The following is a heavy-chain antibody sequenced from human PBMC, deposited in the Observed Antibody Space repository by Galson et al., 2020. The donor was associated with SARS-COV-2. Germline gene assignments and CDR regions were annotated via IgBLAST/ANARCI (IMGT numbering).Heavy chain of an antibody. CDR3: AREIYGYSYGGDY. CDR2: IKQDGSEK. Sequence: GESLKISCAASGFTFSSYWMSWVRQAPGKGLEWVANIKQDGSEKYYVDSVKGRFTISRDNAKNSLYLQMNSLRAEDTAVYYCAREIYGYSYGGDYWGQGTLVTVSS. J-gene: IGHJ4*02. V-gene: IGHV3-7*05. CDR1: GFTFSSYW. D-gene: IGHD5-18*01.